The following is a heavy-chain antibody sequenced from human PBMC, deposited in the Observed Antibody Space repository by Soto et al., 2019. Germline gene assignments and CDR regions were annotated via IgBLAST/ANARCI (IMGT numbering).Heavy chain of an antibody. CDR1: GGTFSSYA. CDR2: IIPIFGTA. V-gene: IGHV1-69*13. D-gene: IGHD6-13*01. Sequence: SVKVSCKASGGTFSSYAISWVRQAPGQGLEWMGGIIPIFGTANYAQKFQGRVTITADESTSTAYMELSSLRSEDTAVYYCARDSLAAAGRPSWFDPWGQGTLVTVSS. J-gene: IGHJ5*02. CDR3: ARDSLAAAGRPSWFDP.